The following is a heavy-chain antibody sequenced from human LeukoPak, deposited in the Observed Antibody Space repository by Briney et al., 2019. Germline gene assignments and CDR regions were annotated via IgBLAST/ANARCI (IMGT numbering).Heavy chain of an antibody. CDR2: IYHSGST. Sequence: SETLSLTCAVSGGSISSGGYSWSWIRQPPGKGLEWIGYIYHSGSTYYNPSLKSRVTISVDRSKNQFSLKLSSVTAADTAVYYCASYYDTHFDYWGQGTLVTVSS. J-gene: IGHJ4*02. V-gene: IGHV4-30-2*01. D-gene: IGHD3-22*01. CDR3: ASYYDTHFDY. CDR1: GGSISSGGYS.